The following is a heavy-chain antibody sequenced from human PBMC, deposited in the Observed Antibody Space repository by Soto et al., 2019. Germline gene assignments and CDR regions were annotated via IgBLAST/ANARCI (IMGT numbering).Heavy chain of an antibody. Sequence: GGSLRLSCAASGFTFSSYGMHWVRQAPGKGLEWVAVISYDGSNKYYADSVKGRFTISRDNSKNTLYLQMNSLRAEDTAVYYCAKEGTITIFGNEENYYFDYWGQGTLVTVSS. CDR1: GFTFSSYG. CDR3: AKEGTITIFGNEENYYFDY. J-gene: IGHJ4*02. CDR2: ISYDGSNK. V-gene: IGHV3-30*18. D-gene: IGHD3-3*01.